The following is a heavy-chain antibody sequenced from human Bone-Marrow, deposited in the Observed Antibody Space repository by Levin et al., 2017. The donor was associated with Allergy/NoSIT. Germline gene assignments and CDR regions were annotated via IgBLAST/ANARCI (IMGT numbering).Heavy chain of an antibody. V-gene: IGHV4-59*01. D-gene: IGHD3-9*01. CDR1: GVSISSNY. CDR3: ARGGDIMTGYSRPLFDL. J-gene: IGHJ4*02. CDR2: ISYTGST. Sequence: PSETLSLTCAVSGVSISSNYWSWIRQPPGKGLEWIGWISYTGSTNYNPSLQSRVTISADTSKNQLSLNLNSVTAADTAMYYCARGGDIMTGYSRPLFDLWGQGTLLTVSS.